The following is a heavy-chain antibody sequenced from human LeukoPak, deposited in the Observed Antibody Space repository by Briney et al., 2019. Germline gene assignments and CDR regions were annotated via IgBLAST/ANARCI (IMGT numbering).Heavy chain of an antibody. CDR3: AREISRFGELFPYYYYYGMDV. J-gene: IGHJ6*02. Sequence: GRSLRLSCAASGFTFSSYSMNWVRQAPGKGLEWVSSISSSSSYIYYADSVKGRFTISRDNAKNSLYLQMNSLRAEDTAVYYCAREISRFGELFPYYYYYGMDVWGQGTTVTVSS. CDR2: ISSSSSYI. CDR1: GFTFSSYS. D-gene: IGHD3-10*01. V-gene: IGHV3-21*01.